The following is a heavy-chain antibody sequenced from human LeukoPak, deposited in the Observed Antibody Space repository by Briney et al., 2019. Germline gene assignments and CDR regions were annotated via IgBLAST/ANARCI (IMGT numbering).Heavy chain of an antibody. CDR1: GGSISSSSYY. Sequence: PSETLSLTCTVSGGSISSSSYYWGWIRQPPGKGLEWIGSIYYSGSTYYNPSLKSRVTISVDTSKNQSSLKLSSVTAADTAVYYCATHSSSWGEFDYWGQGTLVTVSS. CDR2: IYYSGST. J-gene: IGHJ4*02. D-gene: IGHD6-13*01. CDR3: ATHSSSWGEFDY. V-gene: IGHV4-39*01.